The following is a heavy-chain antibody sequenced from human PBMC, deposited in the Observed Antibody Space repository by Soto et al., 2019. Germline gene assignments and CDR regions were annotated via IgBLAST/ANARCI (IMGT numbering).Heavy chain of an antibody. D-gene: IGHD5-18*01. V-gene: IGHV4-39*01. CDR1: GGSISSSSYY. CDR3: ARQSGYSYGLQDF. CDR2: IYYSGST. J-gene: IGHJ4*02. Sequence: SETLSLTCTVSGGSISSSSYYWGWIRQPPGKGLEWIGSIYYSGSTYYNPSLKSRVTISVDTSKNQFSLKLSSVTAADTAVYYCARQSGYSYGLQDFWGQGTLVTLSS.